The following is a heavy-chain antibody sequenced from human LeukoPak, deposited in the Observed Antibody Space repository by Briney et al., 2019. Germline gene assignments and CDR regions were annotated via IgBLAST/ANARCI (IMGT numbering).Heavy chain of an antibody. CDR2: IYSGGST. Sequence: PGGSLRLSCAASGFTVSSNYMSWVRQAPGKGLEWVSVIYSGGSTYYADSVKGRFTISRHNSKNTLYLQMNSLRAEDTAVYYCASSTGTTEGTYYYYGMDVWGQGTTVTVSS. V-gene: IGHV3-53*04. D-gene: IGHD1-7*01. J-gene: IGHJ6*02. CDR1: GFTVSSNY. CDR3: ASSTGTTEGTYYYYGMDV.